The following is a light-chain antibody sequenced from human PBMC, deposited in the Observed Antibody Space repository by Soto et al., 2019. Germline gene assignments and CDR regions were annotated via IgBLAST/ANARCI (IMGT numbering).Light chain of an antibody. V-gene: IGKV3-20*01. CDR2: GAS. CDR3: QQYGSSGYT. CDR1: QSVSSSY. Sequence: EIVLTQSPGTLSLSPGERATLSCRASQSVSSSYLAWYQQKPGQAPRLLIYGASSRDTGIPDRFSGSGSGTDFTLTISRLEPEAFAVYYCQQYGSSGYTFGQGTKLEIK. J-gene: IGKJ2*01.